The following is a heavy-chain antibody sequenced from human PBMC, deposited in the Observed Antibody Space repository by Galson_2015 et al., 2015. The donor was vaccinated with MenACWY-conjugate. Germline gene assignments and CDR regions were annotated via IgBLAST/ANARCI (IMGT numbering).Heavy chain of an antibody. Sequence: LSLTCTVSGGSIRSGGYYWSWIRQHPGKGLEWIGFIYYSGSTYHNPSLKSRLSMSVDTSRNQFSMDLRSVTAADTAVYYRARKSGSGSYYEASFGYWGQGTLVTVSS. J-gene: IGHJ4*02. CDR3: ARKSGSGSYYEASFGY. D-gene: IGHD3-10*01. V-gene: IGHV4-31*03. CDR1: GGSIRSGGYY. CDR2: IYYSGST.